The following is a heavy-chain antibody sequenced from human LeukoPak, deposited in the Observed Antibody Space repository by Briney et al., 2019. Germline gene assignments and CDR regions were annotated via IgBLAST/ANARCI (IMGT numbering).Heavy chain of an antibody. J-gene: IGHJ5*02. CDR3: AKKHDAAGGVVWLDP. Sequence: GGSLRLSCAASGLSFNLYAMTWVRQPPGKGLEWVSTISGSAATIWYADSVKGRFTISRDNSKNTLNLQMNGLRADDTAVYYCAKKHDAAGGVVWLDPWGQGTLVTVSS. D-gene: IGHD6-13*01. V-gene: IGHV3-23*01. CDR2: ISGSAATI. CDR1: GLSFNLYA.